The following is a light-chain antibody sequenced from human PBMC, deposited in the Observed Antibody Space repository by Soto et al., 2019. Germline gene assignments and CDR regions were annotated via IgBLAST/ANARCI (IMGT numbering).Light chain of an antibody. V-gene: IGKV1-39*01. CDR1: QSISSY. CDR2: AAS. J-gene: IGKJ1*01. Sequence: DIQMTQSPSSLSASVGDRVTITCRASQSISSYLNWYQQKPGKAPKLLIYAASSLQSWVPSRFSGSGSGTDFTLPISSLQPEDFATYYCQQSYSTPPWTFGQGTKVEIK. CDR3: QQSYSTPPWT.